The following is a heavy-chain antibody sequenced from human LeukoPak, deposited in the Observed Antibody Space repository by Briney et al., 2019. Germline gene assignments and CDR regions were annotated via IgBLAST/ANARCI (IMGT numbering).Heavy chain of an antibody. Sequence: GGSLRLSCAASGFTFSSNWMHWVRQAPGKGLVWASRINEDGSTTNYADSVKGRSTIFRDNAKNTLYLQMNSLRAEDTAVYYCGREYYFDYWGQGTLVTVSS. CDR1: GFTFSSNW. CDR3: GREYYFDY. V-gene: IGHV3-74*01. J-gene: IGHJ4*02. CDR2: INEDGSTT.